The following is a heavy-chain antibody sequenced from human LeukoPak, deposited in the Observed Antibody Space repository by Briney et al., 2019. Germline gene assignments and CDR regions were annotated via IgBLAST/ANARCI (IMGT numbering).Heavy chain of an antibody. D-gene: IGHD2-15*01. J-gene: IGHJ4*02. V-gene: IGHV3-64D*06. CDR1: GFAFSNYA. CDR2: ISSGGTST. Sequence: PTGGSLRLSCSASGFAFSNYAMHWVRQAPGKGLDYVSAISSGGTSTYYADSVKGRFTISRDNSKNTLYLQMSSLRTDDTAVYYCVERCSGGSCIDYWGQGTLVTVSS. CDR3: VERCSGGSCIDY.